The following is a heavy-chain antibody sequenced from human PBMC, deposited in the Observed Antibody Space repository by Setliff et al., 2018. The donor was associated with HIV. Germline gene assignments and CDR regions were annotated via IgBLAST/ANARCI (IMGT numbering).Heavy chain of an antibody. CDR2: IYTTGST. J-gene: IGHJ5*02. CDR3: ARHRRDYYGSGGYSA. V-gene: IGHV4-59*08. CDR1: GSSISGHF. D-gene: IGHD3-10*01. Sequence: PSETLSLTCTVSGSSISGHFWTWIRQPPGKGLEWIGYIYTTGSTNYNPSLTSRVTISVDTSKNQFSLKLSSVTAADTAVYYCARHRRDYYGSGGYSAWGQGTLVTVSS.